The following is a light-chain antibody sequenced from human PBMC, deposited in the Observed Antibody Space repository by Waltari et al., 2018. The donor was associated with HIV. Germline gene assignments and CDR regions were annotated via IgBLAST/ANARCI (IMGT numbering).Light chain of an antibody. Sequence: QSVLTQPPSASGTPGHRVTISCSGSSSNIGNNPVQWYQQLPGTAPKLLIYSNNQRPSGVPDRFSGSKSGTSASLAISGLQSEDEADYYCAAWDGSLKGYVFGTGTKVTVL. J-gene: IGLJ1*01. V-gene: IGLV1-44*01. CDR1: SSNIGNNP. CDR3: AAWDGSLKGYV. CDR2: SNN.